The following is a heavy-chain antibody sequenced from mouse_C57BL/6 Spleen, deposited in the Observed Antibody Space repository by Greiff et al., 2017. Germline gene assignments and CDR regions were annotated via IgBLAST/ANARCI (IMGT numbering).Heavy chain of an antibody. V-gene: IGHV5-9-1*02. J-gene: IGHJ2*01. CDR3: TRGITTVVAFDY. D-gene: IGHD1-1*01. CDR2: ISSGGDYI. Sequence: EVKLQESGEGLVKPGGSLKLSCAASGFTFSSYAMSWVRQTPEKRLEWVAYISSGGDYIYYADTVKGRFTISRDNARNTLYLQMSSLKSEDTAMDYCTRGITTVVAFDYWGQGTTLTVSS. CDR1: GFTFSSYA.